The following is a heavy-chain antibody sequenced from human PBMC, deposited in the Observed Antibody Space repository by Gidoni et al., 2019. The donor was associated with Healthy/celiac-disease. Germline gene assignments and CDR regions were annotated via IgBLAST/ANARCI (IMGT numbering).Heavy chain of an antibody. D-gene: IGHD2-15*01. CDR1: GYSFTSYW. CDR3: ARHRGERCSGGSCYLNWFDP. J-gene: IGHJ5*02. CDR2: IYPGDSDT. V-gene: IGHV5-51*01. Sequence: EVQLVQSGAEVKKPGEYLKISCKGSGYSFTSYWLGWVRELPGKGLEWMGIIYPGDSDTRYSPSFQGQVTISADKSISTAYLQWSSLKASDTAMYYCARHRGERCSGGSCYLNWFDPWGQGTLVTVSS.